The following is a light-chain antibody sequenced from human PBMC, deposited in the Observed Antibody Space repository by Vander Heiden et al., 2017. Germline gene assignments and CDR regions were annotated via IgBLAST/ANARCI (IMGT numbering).Light chain of an antibody. Sequence: QSVLTQPPSVSGAPGQRVTSSCTGRSSNIGAGHDVHWYQQLPGTAPKLLIFGNRFRPSGVPDRFSGSKSGTSVSLAISGLQAEDEADYYCQSYDSSLSGYVFGPGTKVTVL. J-gene: IGLJ1*01. CDR1: SSNIGAGHD. CDR2: GNR. V-gene: IGLV1-40*01. CDR3: QSYDSSLSGYV.